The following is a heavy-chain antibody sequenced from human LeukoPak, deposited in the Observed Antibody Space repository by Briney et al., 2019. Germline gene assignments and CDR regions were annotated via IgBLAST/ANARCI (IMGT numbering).Heavy chain of an antibody. D-gene: IGHD2-15*01. CDR3: AGGRMDCSGGSCYNTNFDY. Sequence: ASVKVSCKASGGTFSSYAISWVRQAPGQGLEWMGRIIPILGIANYAQKFQGRVTITADKSTSTAYMELSSLRSEDTAVYYCAGGRMDCSGGSCYNTNFDYWGQGTLVTVSS. J-gene: IGHJ4*02. CDR1: GGTFSSYA. CDR2: IIPILGIA. V-gene: IGHV1-69*04.